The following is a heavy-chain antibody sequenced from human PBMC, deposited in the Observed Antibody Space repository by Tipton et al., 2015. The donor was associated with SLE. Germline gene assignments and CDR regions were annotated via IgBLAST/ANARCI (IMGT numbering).Heavy chain of an antibody. CDR3: ARTLGAMAHTVYDAFDI. CDR2: IHYSGTT. Sequence: TLSLTCTVSGGSITNHYWNWIRQPPGKGLEWIGYIHYSGTTHDNPSLKSRVTMSVDMSKNQFSLRLTSVTAADTAVYYCARTLGAMAHTVYDAFDIWGQGKMVTVSS. J-gene: IGHJ3*02. V-gene: IGHV4-59*11. CDR1: GGSITNHY. D-gene: IGHD1-26*01.